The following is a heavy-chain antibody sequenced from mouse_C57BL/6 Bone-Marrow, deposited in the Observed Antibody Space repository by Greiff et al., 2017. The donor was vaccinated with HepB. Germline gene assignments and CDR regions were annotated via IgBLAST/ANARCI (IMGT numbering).Heavy chain of an antibody. J-gene: IGHJ1*03. Sequence: EVQLQQSGPVLVKPGASVKMSCKASGYTFTDYYMNWVKQSHGKSLEWIGVINPYNGGTSYNQKFKGKATLTVDKSSSTAYMELNSLTSEDSAVYYCARASIIKRWYFDVWGTGTTVTVSS. D-gene: IGHD1-1*01. CDR3: ARASIIKRWYFDV. V-gene: IGHV1-19*01. CDR2: INPYNGGT. CDR1: GYTFTDYY.